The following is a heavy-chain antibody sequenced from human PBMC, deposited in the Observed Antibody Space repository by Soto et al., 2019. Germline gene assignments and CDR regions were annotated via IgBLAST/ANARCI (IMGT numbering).Heavy chain of an antibody. Sequence: ASVKVSCKASGYTFTSYYMHWVRQAPGQGLEWMGIINPSGGSTSYAQKFQGRVTMTRDTSTNTVYMELSSLRSEDTAVYYCARGINDYGDYEVQTNWFDPWGQGTLVTVS. J-gene: IGHJ5*02. D-gene: IGHD4-17*01. CDR1: GYTFTSYY. CDR3: ARGINDYGDYEVQTNWFDP. CDR2: INPSGGST. V-gene: IGHV1-46*01.